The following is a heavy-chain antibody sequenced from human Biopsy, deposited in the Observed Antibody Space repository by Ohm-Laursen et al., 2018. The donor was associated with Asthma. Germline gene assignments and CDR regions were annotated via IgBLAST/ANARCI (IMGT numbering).Heavy chain of an antibody. J-gene: IGHJ5*02. Sequence: SVKVSCKASGYTFIGCHIHWMRQAPGQGLEWMGRINPNSGGTNYAQKFQGRVTMTRDTSISTAYMEVSRLRSDDTAVYYCARGQKSAGDRWFDPWGQVTLVTVSS. CDR2: INPNSGGT. D-gene: IGHD6-13*01. CDR3: ARGQKSAGDRWFDP. V-gene: IGHV1-2*06. CDR1: GYTFIGCH.